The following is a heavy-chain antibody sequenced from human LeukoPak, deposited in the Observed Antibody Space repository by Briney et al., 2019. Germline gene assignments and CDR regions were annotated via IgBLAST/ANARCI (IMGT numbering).Heavy chain of an antibody. V-gene: IGHV1-58*02. J-gene: IGHJ4*02. CDR3: AAVSGVYGDTGNY. Sequence: SAKVSCKASGFTFTSSAMQWVRQARGQRLEWIGWIVVGSGNTNYAQKFQERVTITRDMSTSTAYMELSSLRSEDTAVYYCAAVSGVYGDTGNYWGQGTLVTVSS. D-gene: IGHD4-17*01. CDR2: IVVGSGNT. CDR1: GFTFTSSA.